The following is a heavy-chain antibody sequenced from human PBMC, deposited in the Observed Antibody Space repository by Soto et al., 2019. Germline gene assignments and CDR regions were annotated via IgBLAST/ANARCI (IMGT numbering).Heavy chain of an antibody. J-gene: IGHJ4*02. CDR1: GDSIINGINY. V-gene: IGHV4-31*03. CDR3: AKALAEGYNRPLDFDY. CDR2: VHYSGSI. D-gene: IGHD5-12*01. Sequence: TLSLTCSVSGDSIINGINYWTWIRQHPGKGLEWIRHVHYSGSIYYNPSLRSRVSMSVDTSKNTLYLQVNNLRAEDAAVYYCAKALAEGYNRPLDFDYWGQGTLVTVSS.